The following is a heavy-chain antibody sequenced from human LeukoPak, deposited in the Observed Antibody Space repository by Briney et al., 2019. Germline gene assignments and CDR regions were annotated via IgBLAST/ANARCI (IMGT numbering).Heavy chain of an antibody. CDR2: MNPNSGNT. J-gene: IGHJ4*02. CDR3: ARGPPYFGSGNYYHIVDY. V-gene: IGHV1-8*01. CDR1: GYTFTSYD. D-gene: IGHD3-10*01. Sequence: ASVKVSCKASGYTFTSYDINWVRQATGQGLEWMGWMNPNSGNTGYAQKFQGRVTMTRNTSISTAYMELSSLRSEDTAVYYCARGPPYFGSGNYYHIVDYWGQGTLVTVSS.